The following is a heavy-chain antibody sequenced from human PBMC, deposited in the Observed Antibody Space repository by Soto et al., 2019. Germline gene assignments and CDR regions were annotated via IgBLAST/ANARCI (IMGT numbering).Heavy chain of an antibody. J-gene: IGHJ2*01. CDR1: GESITGYF. D-gene: IGHD5-12*01. Sequence: QVRLQESGPGLVQPSETLSLTCSVSGESITGYFWSWIRQPPGKALEWIGHIYYAANSKYNPSLESRVTMSVDTTKNEFSLSLTSVTAADTAVYYCARPRDVAERGFRGHGWYFDVWGRGALVVVSS. CDR2: IYYAANS. CDR3: ARPRDVAERGFRGHGWYFDV. V-gene: IGHV4-59*08.